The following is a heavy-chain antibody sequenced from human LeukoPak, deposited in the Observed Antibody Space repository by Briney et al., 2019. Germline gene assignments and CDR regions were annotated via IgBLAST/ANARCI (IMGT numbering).Heavy chain of an antibody. V-gene: IGHV1-2*02. CDR3: ARAPTTVTTDGY. Sequence: ASVKVSCTASGYTFTDYYMHWVRQAPGQGLEWMGWINPNSGATNYAQKFQGRVTMTRDTSIRTAYMELSRLRSDDTAVYYCARAPTTVTTDGYWGQGTLVTVSS. D-gene: IGHD4-17*01. J-gene: IGHJ4*02. CDR1: GYTFTDYY. CDR2: INPNSGAT.